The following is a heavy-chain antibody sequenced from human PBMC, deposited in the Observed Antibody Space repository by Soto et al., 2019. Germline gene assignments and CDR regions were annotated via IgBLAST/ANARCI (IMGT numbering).Heavy chain of an antibody. V-gene: IGHV4-39*01. CDR2: IYYSGST. Sequence: PSETLSLTCTVSGGSISSSSYYWGWIRQPPGKGLEWIGSIYYSGSTYYNPSLKSRVTISVDTSKNQFSLKLSSVTAADTAVYYCASLPYSYGSGSYYNRPGDYYYYGMDVWGQGTTVTVSS. CDR3: ASLPYSYGSGSYYNRPGDYYYYGMDV. D-gene: IGHD3-10*01. CDR1: GGSISSSSYY. J-gene: IGHJ6*02.